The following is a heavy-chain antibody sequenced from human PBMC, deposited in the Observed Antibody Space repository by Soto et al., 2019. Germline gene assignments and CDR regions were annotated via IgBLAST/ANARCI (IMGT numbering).Heavy chain of an antibody. CDR2: IYHSGSS. V-gene: IGHV4-59*12. CDR1: GCSISSYY. D-gene: IGHD4-17*01. Sequence: SETLSLTCPVSGCSISSYYWSWIRQPPGKGLEWIGYIYHSGSSYYNPSLKSRVTISVDRSKNQFSLKLSSVTAADTAVYYCARAHYGDYGYGMDVWGQGTTVTVSS. CDR3: ARAHYGDYGYGMDV. J-gene: IGHJ6*02.